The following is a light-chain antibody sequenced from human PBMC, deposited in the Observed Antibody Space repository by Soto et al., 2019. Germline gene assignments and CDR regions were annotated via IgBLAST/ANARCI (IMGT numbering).Light chain of an antibody. CDR2: GAS. CDR3: QQYGTSLLT. CDR1: QTVNSNF. V-gene: IGKV3-20*01. J-gene: IGKJ4*01. Sequence: EIALTQSPGTLSLSPGERATLSCRASQTVNSNFLAWYQQKPGQSPRLLIYGASSRATGIADRFSGSGSGTDFTLTISRLEPEDFAVYYCQQYGTSLLTFGGGTKVEIK.